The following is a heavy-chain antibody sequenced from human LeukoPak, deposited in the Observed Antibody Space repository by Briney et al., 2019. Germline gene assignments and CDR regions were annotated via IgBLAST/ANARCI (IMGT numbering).Heavy chain of an antibody. CDR1: GFTFSGHW. V-gene: IGHV3-74*01. J-gene: IGHJ5*02. D-gene: IGHD6-13*01. CDR2: TNSDGSSR. CDR3: AKAQATAGSNWFDP. Sequence: GGSLRLSCAVSGFTFSGHWMFWVRQAPGKGLEWVSSTNSDGSSRGYTDSVKGRFTISRDNSKNTLYLQMNSLRAEDTAVYYCAKAQATAGSNWFDPWGQGTLVTVSS.